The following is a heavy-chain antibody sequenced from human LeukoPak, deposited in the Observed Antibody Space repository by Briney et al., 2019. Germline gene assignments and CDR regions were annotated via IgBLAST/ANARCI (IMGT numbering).Heavy chain of an antibody. Sequence: GGSLRLSCAASGFTFSTYIMHWVRQSPGKGLEWVAVMSYTGNDISYADSEKGRFTISRDNSKNTLYLQMNSLQTDDTAVYYCTTDLRYGNNFFFQHWGQGILVTVSS. V-gene: IGHV3-30*04. CDR3: TTDLRYGNNFFFQH. D-gene: IGHD5-18*01. CDR2: MSYTGNDI. CDR1: GFTFSTYI. J-gene: IGHJ4*02.